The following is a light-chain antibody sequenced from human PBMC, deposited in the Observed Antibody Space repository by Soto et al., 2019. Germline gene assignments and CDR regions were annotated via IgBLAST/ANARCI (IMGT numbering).Light chain of an antibody. Sequence: QSVLTQPPSVSGATGQRVTISCTGSSSNIGAGYDVHWYQQFPGTAPKLLIYENINRPSGVPDRFSGSRSGTSASLAIVGLQTEDEADYYCQSYDSSLSGVIFGGGTKLTVL. J-gene: IGLJ2*01. CDR3: QSYDSSLSGVI. CDR2: ENI. CDR1: SSNIGAGYD. V-gene: IGLV1-40*01.